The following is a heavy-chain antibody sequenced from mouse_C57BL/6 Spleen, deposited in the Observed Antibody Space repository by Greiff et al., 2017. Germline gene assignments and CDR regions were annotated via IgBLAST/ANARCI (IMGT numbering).Heavy chain of an antibody. J-gene: IGHJ4*01. V-gene: IGHV1-55*01. Sequence: QVQLKQPGAELVKPGASVKMSCKASGYTFTSYWITWVKQRPGQGLEWIGDIYPGSGSTNYNEKFKSKATLTVDTSSSTAYMQLSSLTSEDSAVYYCARLGGYEGLDYGAMDYWGQGTSVTVSS. CDR3: ARLGGYEGLDYGAMDY. D-gene: IGHD2-2*01. CDR2: IYPGSGST. CDR1: GYTFTSYW.